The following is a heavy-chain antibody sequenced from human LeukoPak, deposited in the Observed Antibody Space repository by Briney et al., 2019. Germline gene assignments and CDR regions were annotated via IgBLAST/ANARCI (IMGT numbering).Heavy chain of an antibody. CDR2: IIPIFGTA. CDR1: GGTFSSYA. V-gene: IGHV1-69*13. CDR3: AGAEYYGSGSYYYYYMDV. Sequence: SVKVSCKASGGTFSSYAISWVRQAPGQGLEWMGGIIPIFGTANYAQKFQGRVTITADESTSTAYMELSSLRSEDTAVYYCAGAEYYGSGSYYYYYMDVWGKGTTVTVSS. D-gene: IGHD3-10*01. J-gene: IGHJ6*03.